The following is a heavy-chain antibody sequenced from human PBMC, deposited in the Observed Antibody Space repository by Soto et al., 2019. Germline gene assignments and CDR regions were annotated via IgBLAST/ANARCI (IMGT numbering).Heavy chain of an antibody. CDR1: GYTFTRYA. V-gene: IGHV1-3*01. J-gene: IGHJ5*02. CDR3: ARDPSTYDNVLFVGERGNYFDP. Sequence: ASVKVSCKAFGYTFTRYAMHWVRQAPGQRLEWMGWINAGNGHTKNSQRFQGRVTITRDTSAGTIYMELSSLRSEDTAVYYCARDPSTYDNVLFVGERGNYFDPWGQGTLVTVSS. D-gene: IGHD3-10*02. CDR2: INAGNGHT.